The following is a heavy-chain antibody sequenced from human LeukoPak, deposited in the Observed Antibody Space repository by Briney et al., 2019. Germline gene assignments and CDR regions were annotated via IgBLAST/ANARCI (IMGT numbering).Heavy chain of an antibody. D-gene: IGHD6-13*01. Sequence: KASETLSLTCTVSGGSISSGGYYWSWIRQHPGKGLEWIGYIYYSGSTYYNPSLKSRVTISVDTSKNQFSLKLSSVTAADTAVYYCARTRSSTWHLLDYWGQGTLVTVSS. CDR3: ARTRSSTWHLLDY. V-gene: IGHV4-31*03. CDR2: IYYSGST. CDR1: GGSISSGGYY. J-gene: IGHJ4*02.